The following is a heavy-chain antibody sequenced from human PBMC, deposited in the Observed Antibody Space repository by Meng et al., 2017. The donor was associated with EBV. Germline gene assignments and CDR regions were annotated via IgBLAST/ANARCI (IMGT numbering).Heavy chain of an antibody. CDR1: GFTFSSHA. V-gene: IGHV3-23*01. Sequence: ARLLRSGEGFVPPGGFLGLSCAASGFTFSSHAMSWVLQATGKGLEWISAMCGSCGSTYYSDSVKGRFTISRDNSKYTLDLQMNSLRAEDTAVYYCANNPYWGQGTLVTVSS. CDR3: ANNPY. J-gene: IGHJ4*02. CDR2: MCGSCGST.